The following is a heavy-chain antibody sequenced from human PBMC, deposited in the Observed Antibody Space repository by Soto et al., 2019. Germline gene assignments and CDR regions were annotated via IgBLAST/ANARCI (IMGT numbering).Heavy chain of an antibody. CDR1: VFSFASFA. CDR2: ISGSDGKT. J-gene: IGHJ4*02. V-gene: IGHV3-23*01. Sequence: RRLSCTTSVFSFASFAMTWVRQAPGKGLEWVATISGSDGKTYYADSVKGRFSISRDTSRNTLYLQMNSLRADDTAIYYCAKWSYLDYWGQGTRVTVSS. D-gene: IGHD3-3*01. CDR3: AKWSYLDY.